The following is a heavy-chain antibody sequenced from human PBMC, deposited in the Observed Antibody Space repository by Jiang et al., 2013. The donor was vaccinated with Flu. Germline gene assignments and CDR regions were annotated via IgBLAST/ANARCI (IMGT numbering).Heavy chain of an antibody. CDR1: GGSISSYY. CDR3: ASFVGYSSGWYPFDY. V-gene: IGHV4-59*08. CDR2: IYYSGST. J-gene: IGHJ4*02. Sequence: GPGLVKPSETLSLTCTVSGGSISSYYWSWIRQPPGKGLEWIGYIYYSGSTNYNPSLKSRVTISVDTSKNQFSLKLSSVTAADTAVYYCASFVGYSSGWYPFDYWGQGTLVTVSS. D-gene: IGHD6-19*01.